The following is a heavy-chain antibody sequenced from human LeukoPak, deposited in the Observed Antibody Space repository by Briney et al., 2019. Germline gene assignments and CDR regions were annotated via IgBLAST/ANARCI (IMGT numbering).Heavy chain of an antibody. J-gene: IGHJ4*02. CDR1: GFTFSSYA. D-gene: IGHD3-3*01. V-gene: IGHV3-23*01. CDR2: ISGSGGST. Sequence: GSLRLSCAASGFTFSSYAMSWVRQAPGKGLEWVSAISGSGGSTYYADSVKGRFTISRDNSKNTLYLQMNSLRDEDTAVYYCAKRIYDFWSGYYRRAENHFDYWGQGTLVTVSS. CDR3: AKRIYDFWSGYYRRAENHFDY.